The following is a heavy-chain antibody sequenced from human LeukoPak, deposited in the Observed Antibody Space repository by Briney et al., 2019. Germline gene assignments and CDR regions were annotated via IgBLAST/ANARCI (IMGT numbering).Heavy chain of an antibody. V-gene: IGHV3-21*01. Sequence: GGSLRLSCAASGFTFSSYSMNWVRQAPGKGLEWVSSISSSSSYIYYADSVKGRFTISRDNAKNSLYLQMNSLRAEDTAVYYCARDRDVVVVAATRGYYYYYYMDVWGKGTMVTVSS. CDR3: ARDRDVVVVAATRGYYYYYYMDV. D-gene: IGHD2-15*01. J-gene: IGHJ6*03. CDR1: GFTFSSYS. CDR2: ISSSSSYI.